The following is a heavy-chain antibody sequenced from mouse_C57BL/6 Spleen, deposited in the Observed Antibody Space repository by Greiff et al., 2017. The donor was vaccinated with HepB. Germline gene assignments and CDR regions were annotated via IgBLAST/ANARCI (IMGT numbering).Heavy chain of an antibody. CDR1: GFTFSDYG. CDR2: ISSGSSTI. CDR3: ARPSGRRVWYFDV. J-gene: IGHJ1*03. D-gene: IGHD1-3*01. V-gene: IGHV5-17*01. Sequence: EVKVVESGGGLVKPGGSLKLSCAASGFTFSDYGMHWVRQAPEKGLEWVAYISSGSSTIYYADTVKGRFTISRDNAKNTLFLQMTSLRSEDTAMYYCARPSGRRVWYFDVWGTGTTVTVSS.